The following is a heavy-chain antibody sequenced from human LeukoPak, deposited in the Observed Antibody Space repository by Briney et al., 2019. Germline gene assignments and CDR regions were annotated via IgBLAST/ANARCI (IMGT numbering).Heavy chain of an antibody. J-gene: IGHJ1*01. Sequence: ASVKVSCKASGYTFTSYGISWVRQAPGQGLEWMGWISAYNGNTNYAQKLQGRVTMTTDTSTSTAYMELRRLRSDDTAVYYCARDDYGDESAEYFQHWGQGTLVTVSS. CDR3: ARDDYGDESAEYFQH. CDR1: GYTFTSYG. CDR2: ISAYNGNT. V-gene: IGHV1-18*01. D-gene: IGHD4-17*01.